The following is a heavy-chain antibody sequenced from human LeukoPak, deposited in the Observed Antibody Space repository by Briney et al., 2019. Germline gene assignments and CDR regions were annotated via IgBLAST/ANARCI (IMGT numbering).Heavy chain of an antibody. V-gene: IGHV4-59*01. CDR1: AGSISTYH. J-gene: IGHJ4*02. CDR2: MQSTGNS. D-gene: IGHD5-18*01. Sequence: PSETLSLTCTVSAGSISTYHWNWIRMSPEKGLEWIGYMQSTGNSNYNPSSKSRVTISVDMSRNQIVLYLSSVTAADTAVYFCARDKQHSYGRYFDHWGQGILVTVSS. CDR3: ARDKQHSYGRYFDH.